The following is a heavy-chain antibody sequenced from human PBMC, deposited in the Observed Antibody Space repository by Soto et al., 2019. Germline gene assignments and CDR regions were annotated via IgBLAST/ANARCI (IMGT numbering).Heavy chain of an antibody. J-gene: IGHJ4*02. CDR1: GYAFTTYG. CDR2: ISAHNGNT. V-gene: IGHV1-18*01. CDR3: SRGRYGDY. Sequence: QVHLLQSGTDVKKPGASVRVSCQGSGYAFTTYGITWVRQAPGQGLEWMGWISAHNGNTNYAQKLQGRVTVTRDTSTITAYMELRSLRYDDTAVSYCSRGRYGDYWGQGALVTVSS. D-gene: IGHD1-1*01.